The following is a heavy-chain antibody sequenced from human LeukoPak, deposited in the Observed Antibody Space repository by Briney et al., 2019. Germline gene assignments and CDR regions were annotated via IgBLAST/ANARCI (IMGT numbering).Heavy chain of an antibody. CDR1: GFTLRSYW. CDR3: ARDESGYHYGHYY. D-gene: IGHD3-10*01. Sequence: PGGSLRLSCAASGFTLRSYWMTWVRQAPGKGLEWLANIKQDGSEKYYVDSVKGRFTISRDNVKNSLYLQMNSLRAEDTAMYYCARDESGYHYGHYYWGQGTLVTVSS. J-gene: IGHJ4*02. CDR2: IKQDGSEK. V-gene: IGHV3-7*03.